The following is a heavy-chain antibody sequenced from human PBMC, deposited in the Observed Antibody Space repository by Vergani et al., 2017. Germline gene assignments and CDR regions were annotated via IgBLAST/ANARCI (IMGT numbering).Heavy chain of an antibody. CDR1: GFTFSSYW. CDR3: ARDQSRSDAFDI. Sequence: EVQLVESGGGLVQPGGSLRLSCAASGFTFSSYWMHWVRQAPGKGLVWVSRINSDVSSTSYADSVKGRFTISRDNAKNTLYLQMNSLRAEDTAVYYCARDQSRSDAFDIWGQGTMVTVSS. V-gene: IGHV3-74*01. CDR2: INSDVSST. J-gene: IGHJ3*02. D-gene: IGHD1-14*01.